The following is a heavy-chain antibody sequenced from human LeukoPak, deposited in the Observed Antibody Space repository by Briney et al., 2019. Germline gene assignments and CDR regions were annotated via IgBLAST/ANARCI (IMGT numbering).Heavy chain of an antibody. V-gene: IGHV4-59*01. CDR2: IYYSGST. D-gene: IGHD5-18*01. J-gene: IGHJ4*02. CDR3: ARGILGHSFGYDY. Sequence: SETLSLTCTVSGGSISSYYWSWIRQPPGKGLEWIGYIYYSGSTNYNPSLKSRLTISVDTSKNQFSLKLSSVTAADTAVYYCARGILGHSFGYDYWGQGTLVTVSS. CDR1: GGSISSYY.